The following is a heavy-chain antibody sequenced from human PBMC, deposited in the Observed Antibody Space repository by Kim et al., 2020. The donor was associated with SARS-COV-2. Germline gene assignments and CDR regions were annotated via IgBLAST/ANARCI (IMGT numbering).Heavy chain of an antibody. V-gene: IGHV4-39*01. CDR1: GGSISSSSYY. J-gene: IGHJ3*02. Sequence: SETLSLTCTVSGGSISSSSYYWGWIRQPPGKGLEWIGSTDYSGSTYYNPSLKKRVTISLDTSKNQFSLKLSSVTAADTAGYYCARQREQRLVQDACDIWGQGT. CDR2: TDYSGST. CDR3: ARQREQRLVQDACDI. D-gene: IGHD6-19*01.